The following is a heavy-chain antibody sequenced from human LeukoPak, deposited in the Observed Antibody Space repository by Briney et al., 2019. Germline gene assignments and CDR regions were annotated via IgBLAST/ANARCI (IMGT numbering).Heavy chain of an antibody. J-gene: IGHJ4*02. CDR3: ARDLRFGSGSYTGFDY. CDR2: ISSSSSTI. D-gene: IGHD1-26*01. Sequence: GGSLRLSCAASGFTFSSYWMHWVRQAPGKGLEWVSYISSSSSTIYYADSVKGRFTISRDNAKNSLYLQMNSLRAEDTAVYYCARDLRFGSGSYTGFDYWGQGTLVTVSS. CDR1: GFTFSSYW. V-gene: IGHV3-48*01.